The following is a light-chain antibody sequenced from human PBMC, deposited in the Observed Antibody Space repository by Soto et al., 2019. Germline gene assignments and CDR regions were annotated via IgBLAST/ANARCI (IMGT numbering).Light chain of an antibody. J-gene: IGKJ1*01. V-gene: IGKV1-5*01. CDR3: QQFAISTT. CDR1: QSITTW. Sequence: IQMTQSPSTVSAYVGARVTITCRASQSITTWLAWYQQKPGKAPSLLIFDASTLHSGVPSRFSGSGSGTDFTLTISSLQPDDFATYYCQQFAISTTFGQGTKADIK. CDR2: DAS.